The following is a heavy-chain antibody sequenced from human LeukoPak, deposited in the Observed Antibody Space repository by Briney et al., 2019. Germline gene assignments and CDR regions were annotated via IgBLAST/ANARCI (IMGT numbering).Heavy chain of an antibody. D-gene: IGHD6-25*01. CDR2: ISSSSSYI. CDR3: ARDAAATPFDY. Sequence: GGSLRLSCAASGFTFSSYSMNWFRQAPGKGLEWVSSISSSSSYIYYADSVKGRFTISGDNAKNSLYLQMNSLRAEDTAVYYCARDAAATPFDYWGQGTLVTVSS. J-gene: IGHJ4*02. CDR1: GFTFSSYS. V-gene: IGHV3-21*01.